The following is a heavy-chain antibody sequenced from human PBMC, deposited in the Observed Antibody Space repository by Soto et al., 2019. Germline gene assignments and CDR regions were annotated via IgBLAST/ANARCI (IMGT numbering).Heavy chain of an antibody. CDR3: AKDGSYYYYYGMDV. Sequence: PVGSLRLSCAASGFTFSSYGMHWVRQAPGKGLEWVAVISYDGSNKYYADSVKGRFTISRDNSKNTLYLQMNSLRAEDTAVYYCAKDGSYYYYYGMDVWGQGTTVTVSS. CDR1: GFTFSSYG. J-gene: IGHJ6*02. D-gene: IGHD1-26*01. V-gene: IGHV3-30*18. CDR2: ISYDGSNK.